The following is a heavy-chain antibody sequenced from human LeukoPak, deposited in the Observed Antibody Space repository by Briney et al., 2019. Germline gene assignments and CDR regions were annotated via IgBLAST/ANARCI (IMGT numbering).Heavy chain of an antibody. J-gene: IGHJ4*02. CDR3: ARDSPKPTYYYDSSGY. CDR2: INWNGGST. D-gene: IGHD3-22*01. Sequence: SGGSLRLSCAASGFTFDDYGMSWVRQAPGKGLEWVSGINWNGGSTGYADSVKGRFTISRDNAKNSLYLQMNSLRAEDTALYYCARDSPKPTYYYDSSGYWGQGTLVTVSS. V-gene: IGHV3-20*04. CDR1: GFTFDDYG.